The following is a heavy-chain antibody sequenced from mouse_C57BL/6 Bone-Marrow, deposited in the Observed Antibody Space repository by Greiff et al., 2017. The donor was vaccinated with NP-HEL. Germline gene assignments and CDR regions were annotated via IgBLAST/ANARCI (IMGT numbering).Heavy chain of an antibody. J-gene: IGHJ4*01. V-gene: IGHV10-1*01. CDR2: IRSKSNNYAT. Sequence: EVQGVESGGGLVQPKGSLKLSCAASGFSFNTYAMNWVRQAPGKGLEWVARIRSKSNNYATYYADSVKDRFTITRDDSESMLYLQMNNLKTEDTAMYYCASFITTVVADYAMDYWGQGTSVTVSS. D-gene: IGHD1-1*01. CDR1: GFSFNTYA. CDR3: ASFITTVVADYAMDY.